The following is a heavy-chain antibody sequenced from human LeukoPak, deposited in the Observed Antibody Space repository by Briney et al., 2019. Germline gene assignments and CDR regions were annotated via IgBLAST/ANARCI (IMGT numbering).Heavy chain of an antibody. CDR3: ARDGVGDYSFDY. J-gene: IGHJ4*02. CDR2: ISISGENT. Sequence: GGSLRLSCAASGFTFSSYAMSWVRQAPGKGLEWVSAISISGENTYYADSAKGRFTISRATSRNTLYLQMNSLRAEDTAVYYCARDGVGDYSFDYWGQGTLVTVSS. D-gene: IGHD4-17*01. V-gene: IGHV3-23*01. CDR1: GFTFSSYA.